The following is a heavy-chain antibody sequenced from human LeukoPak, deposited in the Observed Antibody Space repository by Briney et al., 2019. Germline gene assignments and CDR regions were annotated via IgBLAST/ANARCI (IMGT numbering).Heavy chain of an antibody. Sequence: SETLSLTCTGSGCSISSYSWSWIRQPAGKGLEWIGRIFASGSTKYNTSLKSRITMSVETSKNQFSLKLSSVTAADTAVYYCAREGSAFDIWGQGTMVTVSS. V-gene: IGHV4-4*07. CDR2: IFASGST. CDR1: GCSISSYS. CDR3: AREGSAFDI. J-gene: IGHJ3*02.